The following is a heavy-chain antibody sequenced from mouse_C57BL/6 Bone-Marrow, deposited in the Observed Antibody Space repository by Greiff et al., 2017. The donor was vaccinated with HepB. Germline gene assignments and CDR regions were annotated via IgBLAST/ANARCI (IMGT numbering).Heavy chain of an antibody. CDR3: ARKGGFAY. J-gene: IGHJ3*01. Sequence: EVHLVESGPGLVKPSQSLSLTCSVTGYSITSGYYWNWIRQFPGNKLEWMGYISYDGSNNYNPSLKNRISITRDTSKNQFFLKLNSVTTEDTATYYCARKGGFAYWGQGTLVTVSA. CDR1: GYSITSGYY. V-gene: IGHV3-6*01. CDR2: ISYDGSN.